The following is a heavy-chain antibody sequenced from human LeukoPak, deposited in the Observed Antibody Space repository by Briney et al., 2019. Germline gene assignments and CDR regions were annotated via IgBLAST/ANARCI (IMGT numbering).Heavy chain of an antibody. V-gene: IGHV3-7*03. D-gene: IGHD3-10*01. CDR3: ARARLTLAREVIIKADY. J-gene: IGHJ4*02. CDR1: GFSFSTYW. CDR2: INQDGSEK. Sequence: GGSLRLSCAASGFSFSTYWMSWVRQAPGKGLQWGANINQDGSEKNYVDSVKGRFTISRDNAKNSLYLQMNSLRAEDTAVYYCARARLTLAREVIIKADYWGQGILVTVSS.